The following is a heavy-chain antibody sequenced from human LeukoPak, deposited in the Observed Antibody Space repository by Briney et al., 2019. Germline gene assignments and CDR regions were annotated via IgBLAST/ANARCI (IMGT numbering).Heavy chain of an antibody. CDR1: GFTFSDYY. CDR3: ARDRVVRGPPLYYMDV. Sequence: GGSLRLSCAASGFTFSDYYMSWIRQAPGKGLEWVSYISSSGSTIYYADSVKGRFTISRDNAKNSLYLQMNSLRAEDTAVYYRARDRVVRGPPLYYMDVWGKGTTVTISS. D-gene: IGHD3-10*01. V-gene: IGHV3-11*01. CDR2: ISSSGSTI. J-gene: IGHJ6*03.